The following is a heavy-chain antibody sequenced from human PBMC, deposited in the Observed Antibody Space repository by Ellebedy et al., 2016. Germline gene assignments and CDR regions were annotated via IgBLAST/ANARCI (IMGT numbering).Heavy chain of an antibody. Sequence: ASVKVSXKASGYNFTGNYLHWVRQAPGQGLEWMGWINANSGGTRYAQKSQGRVTMTRDTSISTAYMELSSLRSDDTAVYYCTRSTTVTWGQGTLVTVSS. V-gene: IGHV1-2*02. CDR1: GYNFTGNY. CDR3: TRSTTVT. CDR2: INANSGGT. J-gene: IGHJ5*02. D-gene: IGHD4-17*01.